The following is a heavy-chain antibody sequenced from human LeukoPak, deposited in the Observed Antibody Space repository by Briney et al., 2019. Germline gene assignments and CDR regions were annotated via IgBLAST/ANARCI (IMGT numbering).Heavy chain of an antibody. V-gene: IGHV3-30*03. Sequence: GGSLRLSCAASGFTFSSYGMSWVRQAPGKGLEWVAVISYDGSNKYYADSVKGRFTISRDNSKNTLYLQMNSLRAEDTAVYYCARGYCTNGVCYHSIDAFDIWGQGTMVTVSS. CDR1: GFTFSSYG. CDR2: ISYDGSNK. D-gene: IGHD2-8*01. CDR3: ARGYCTNGVCYHSIDAFDI. J-gene: IGHJ3*02.